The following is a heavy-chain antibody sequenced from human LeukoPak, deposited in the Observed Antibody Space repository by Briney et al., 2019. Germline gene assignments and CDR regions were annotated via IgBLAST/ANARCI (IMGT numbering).Heavy chain of an antibody. J-gene: IGHJ6*02. Sequence: PGGSLRLSCAASGFTFSSYAMSWVRQAPGKGLEWVSAISGSGGSTYYADSVKGRFTIYRDNSKNTLYLQMNSLRAEDTAVYYCAKSYGDYTTGMDVWGQGTTVTVSS. CDR1: GFTFSSYA. CDR3: AKSYGDYTTGMDV. V-gene: IGHV3-23*01. CDR2: ISGSGGST. D-gene: IGHD4-17*01.